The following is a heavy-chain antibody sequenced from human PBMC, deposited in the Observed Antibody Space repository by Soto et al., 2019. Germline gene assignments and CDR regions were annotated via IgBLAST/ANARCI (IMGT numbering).Heavy chain of an antibody. D-gene: IGHD6-19*01. CDR1: GFTFSSYW. CDR3: ARERGEYDSGWYIDR. V-gene: IGHV3-74*01. J-gene: IGHJ5*02. CDR2: INSDGSST. Sequence: GALRLSCAASGFTFSSYWMHWVRQAPGKGLVWVSRINSDGSSTSYADSVKGRFTISRDNALNSLYLQMNSPRDEDTAIYYCARERGEYDSGWYIDRWGQGTPVTVSS.